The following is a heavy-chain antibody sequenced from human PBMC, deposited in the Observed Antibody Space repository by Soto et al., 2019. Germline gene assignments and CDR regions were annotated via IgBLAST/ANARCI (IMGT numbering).Heavy chain of an antibody. CDR3: ASPKIAFYNWFDP. CDR1: GGSISSGGYS. Sequence: PSETLSLTCAVSGGSISSGGYSWSWIRRPPGKGLEWIGYIYQSGSTYYNPSLKSRVTISVDTSKNQFSLKLSSVTAADTAVYYCASPKIAFYNWFDPWGQGTLVTVSS. V-gene: IGHV4-30-2*03. D-gene: IGHD3-3*02. CDR2: IYQSGST. J-gene: IGHJ5*02.